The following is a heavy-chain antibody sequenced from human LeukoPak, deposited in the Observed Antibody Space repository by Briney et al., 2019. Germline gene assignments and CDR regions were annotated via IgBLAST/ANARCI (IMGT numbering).Heavy chain of an antibody. CDR2: IYYSGSS. V-gene: IGHV4-59*01. J-gene: IGHJ4*02. CDR3: AREPLYSGSRGFDY. Sequence: SETLSLTCTVSGGSISSYDWSWIRQPQGKGLEWIGYIYYSGSSNYNPSLKSRVTISVDTSKNQFSLKLSSVPAADTAVYYCAREPLYSGSRGFDYWGQGTLVTVSS. CDR1: GGSISSYD. D-gene: IGHD1-26*01.